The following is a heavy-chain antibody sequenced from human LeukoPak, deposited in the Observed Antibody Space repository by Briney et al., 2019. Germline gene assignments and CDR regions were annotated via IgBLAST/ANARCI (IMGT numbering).Heavy chain of an antibody. CDR2: IYHSGST. V-gene: IGHV4-39*07. D-gene: IGHD6-13*01. Sequence: SETLSLTCTVSGDSISSSSYYWGWIRQPPGKGLEWIGSIYHSGSTNYNPSLKSRVTISVDKSKNQFSLKLSSVTAADTAVYYCARDLLAAAGIDQGAFDYWGQGTLVTVSS. CDR3: ARDLLAAAGIDQGAFDY. J-gene: IGHJ4*02. CDR1: GDSISSSSYY.